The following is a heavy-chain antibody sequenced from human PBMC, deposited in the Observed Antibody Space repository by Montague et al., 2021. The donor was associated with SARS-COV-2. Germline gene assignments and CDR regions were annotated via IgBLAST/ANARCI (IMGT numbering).Heavy chain of an antibody. D-gene: IGHD3-3*01. CDR2: IHTSGST. J-gene: IGHJ6*02. CDR1: GGSISSYY. CDR3: ASGKYYDFWSGYYSHDYVSGTDV. V-gene: IGHV4-4*07. Sequence: SETLSLTCTVSGGSISSYYWSWILQSAGKGLEWIGRIHTSGSTDYNHSXXSRVTMSVDTSKNQFSLMLSSVTAADTAVYYCASGKYYDFWSGYYSHDYVSGTDVWGQGTTVTVSS.